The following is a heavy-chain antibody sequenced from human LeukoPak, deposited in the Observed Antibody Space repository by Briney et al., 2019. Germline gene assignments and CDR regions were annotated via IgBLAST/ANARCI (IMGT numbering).Heavy chain of an antibody. J-gene: IGHJ4*02. CDR2: ISASGNNT. D-gene: IGHD4-11*01. V-gene: IGHV3-23*01. CDR1: GFTFSSYA. Sequence: GGSLRLSCAASGFTFSSYAMSWVRQAPGKGLEWVSAISASGNNTYYADSVKDRFTISRDKSKNTLYLQMNSLGAEDTAVYYCAKNRGNYYYFDYWGQGTLVTVSP. CDR3: AKNRGNYYYFDY.